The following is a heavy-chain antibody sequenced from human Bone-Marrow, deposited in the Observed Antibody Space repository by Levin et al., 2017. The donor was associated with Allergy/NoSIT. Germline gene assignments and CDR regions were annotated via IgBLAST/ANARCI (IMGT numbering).Heavy chain of an antibody. D-gene: IGHD2/OR15-2a*01. J-gene: IGHJ2*01. CDR1: GYLLTELS. CDR2: FNREEGKP. V-gene: IGHV1-24*01. CDR3: ATGIYCHTTSCSSGYWYFDL. Sequence: PLASVKVSCSVTGYLLTELSIHWVRQAPGKGPEWMGGFNREEGKPLYTQTYQGRVTLTEDTSANTAYMELTSLNSADTAVYYCATGIYCHTTSCSSGYWYFDLWGRGTLVTVSS.